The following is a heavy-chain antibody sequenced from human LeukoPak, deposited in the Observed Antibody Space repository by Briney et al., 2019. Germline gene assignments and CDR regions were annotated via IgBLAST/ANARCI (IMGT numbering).Heavy chain of an antibody. J-gene: IGHJ4*02. CDR3: AKQPDSSGFPSFFDY. D-gene: IGHD3-22*01. CDR1: GFTFSNYA. Sequence: PGGSLRLSCAASGFTFSNYAMTWVRQAPGEGLEWVSSLSDSGGSTYYADSVKGRFTISRDNSKNTLFLQMNSLRAEDTAVYYCAKQPDSSGFPSFFDYWGQGTLVTVSS. V-gene: IGHV3-23*01. CDR2: LSDSGGST.